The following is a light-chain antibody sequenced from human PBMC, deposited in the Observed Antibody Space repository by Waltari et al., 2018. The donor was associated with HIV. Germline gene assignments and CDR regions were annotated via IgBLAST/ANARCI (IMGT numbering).Light chain of an antibody. V-gene: IGKV4-1*01. CDR2: WAS. Sequence: DIVMTQSPDSLTVFLGERATINCKSSQSVLYSSNNKNYLAWYQQKAGQPPKLLIYWASTRESGVPDRFSASGSGTDFSLTISSLQAEDVAVYYCQQYYSIPYTFGQGTKLEIK. CDR3: QQYYSIPYT. J-gene: IGKJ2*01. CDR1: QSVLYSSNNKNY.